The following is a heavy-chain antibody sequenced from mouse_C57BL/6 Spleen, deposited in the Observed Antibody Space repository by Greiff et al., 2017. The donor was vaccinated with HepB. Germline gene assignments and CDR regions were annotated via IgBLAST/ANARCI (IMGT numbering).Heavy chain of an antibody. V-gene: IGHV1-55*01. J-gene: IGHJ3*01. CDR1: GYTFTSYW. CDR3: AREYLRRSGGFAY. D-gene: IGHD1-1*01. CDR2: IYPGSGST. Sequence: VQLQQPGAELVKPGASVKMSCKASGYTFTSYWITWVKQRPGQGLEWIGDIYPGSGSTNYNEKFKSKATLTVDTSSSTAYMQLSSLTSEDSAVYYCAREYLRRSGGFAYWGQGTLVTVSA.